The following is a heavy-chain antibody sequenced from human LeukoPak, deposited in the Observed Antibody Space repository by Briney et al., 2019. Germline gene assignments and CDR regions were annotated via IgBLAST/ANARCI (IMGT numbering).Heavy chain of an antibody. CDR1: GFTFSSYS. CDR2: ISSSSSYI. V-gene: IGHV3-21*01. D-gene: IGHD4-11*01. J-gene: IGHJ3*02. Sequence: PGGSLRLSCAASGFTFSSYSMNWVRQAPGKGLEWVSSISSSSSYIYYADSVKGRFTISRDNAKNSLYLQMNSLRADDTAVYYCARIHSNYPFDIWGQGTMVTVSS. CDR3: ARIHSNYPFDI.